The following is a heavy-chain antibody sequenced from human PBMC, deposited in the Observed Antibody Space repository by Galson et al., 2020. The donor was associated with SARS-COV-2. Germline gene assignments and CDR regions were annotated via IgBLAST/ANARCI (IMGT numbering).Heavy chain of an antibody. V-gene: IGHV3-53*01. CDR2: IYSGGST. CDR1: GFTVSSNY. CDR3: AREVRGEIDD. J-gene: IGHJ4*02. D-gene: IGHD3-16*01. Sequence: GGSLRLSCAASGFTVSSNYMSWVRQAPGKGLEWVSVIYSGGSTYYADSVKGRFTISRDNSKNTLYLQMNSLRAEDTAVDYCAREVRGEIDDWGQGTLVTVSS.